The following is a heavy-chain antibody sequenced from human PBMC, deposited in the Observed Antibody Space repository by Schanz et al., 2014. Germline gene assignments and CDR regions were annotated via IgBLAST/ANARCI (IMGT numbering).Heavy chain of an antibody. Sequence: EVQLVESGGGLVQPGGSLRLSCAASGFIFSNFAMEWVRQAPGKGLEWISYVSSYDTTVSYADSVKGRFTISRDNAKNSVYLQMNSLRVEDTAVYYCARYGFRKFGVVYGLAVWGQGTTVTVS. J-gene: IGHJ6*02. CDR1: GFIFSNFA. CDR2: VSSYDTTV. CDR3: ARYGFRKFGVVYGLAV. D-gene: IGHD3-3*01. V-gene: IGHV3-48*04.